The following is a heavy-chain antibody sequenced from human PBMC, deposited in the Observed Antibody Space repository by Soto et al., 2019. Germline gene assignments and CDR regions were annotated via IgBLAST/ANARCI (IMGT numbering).Heavy chain of an antibody. CDR2: MTPGSGKT. CDR1: GYTFINFD. J-gene: IGHJ5*02. Sequence: QVQLVQSGAEVKEPGASVRVSCKASGYTFINFDISWVRQATGQGLEWMGWMTPGSGKTGYASKFQGRVSMTRVASTSTAHLELSSLTSEDTAVYYCARMASAGTLNWFDPWGQGTLVTVSS. D-gene: IGHD6-13*01. V-gene: IGHV1-8*01. CDR3: ARMASAGTLNWFDP.